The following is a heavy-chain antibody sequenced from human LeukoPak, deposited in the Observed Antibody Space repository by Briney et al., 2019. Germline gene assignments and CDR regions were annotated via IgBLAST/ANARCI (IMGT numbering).Heavy chain of an antibody. J-gene: IGHJ3*01. V-gene: IGHV3-30*02. Sequence: QSGGSLRLSCAASGFTFSSYAMHWVRQAPGKGLEWVSFIQYDGSRKNYVDSVKGRFTISRDNSKNTLYLQMFSLRPEDTAVYFCAKDLILWGQGTVVTVSS. CDR3: AKDLIL. CDR2: IQYDGSRK. CDR1: GFTFSSYA.